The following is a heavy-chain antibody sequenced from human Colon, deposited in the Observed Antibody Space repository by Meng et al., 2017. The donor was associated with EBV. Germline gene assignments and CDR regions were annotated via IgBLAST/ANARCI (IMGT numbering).Heavy chain of an antibody. J-gene: IGHJ5*02. D-gene: IGHD3-10*01. V-gene: IGHV4-30-2*01. Sequence: SPSGLESPSQTPLLTCGFSGHSITSGDYSWTRIRQPPGKGLEWIGYIYHGVNIYYTPSLRSRATISVDKSRNQFSLKLTSVSAADTAVYYCVRDTRRGGGWFDPWGQGTLVTVSS. CDR1: GHSITSGDYS. CDR2: IYHGVNI. CDR3: VRDTRRGGGWFDP.